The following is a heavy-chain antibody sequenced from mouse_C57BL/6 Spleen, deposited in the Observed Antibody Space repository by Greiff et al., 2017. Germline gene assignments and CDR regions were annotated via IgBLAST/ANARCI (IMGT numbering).Heavy chain of an antibody. CDR1: GFNIKDDY. V-gene: IGHV14-4*01. CDR3: TVTGTSGGC. J-gene: IGHJ2*01. CDR2: IDPENGDT. D-gene: IGHD4-1*01. Sequence: VQLQQSGAELVRPGASVKLSCTASGFNIKDDYMHWVKQRPEQGLEWIGWIDPENGDTEYASKFQGKATITADTSSNTAYLQLSSLASEDAAVYYCTVTGTSGGCWGQGTTLTVAS.